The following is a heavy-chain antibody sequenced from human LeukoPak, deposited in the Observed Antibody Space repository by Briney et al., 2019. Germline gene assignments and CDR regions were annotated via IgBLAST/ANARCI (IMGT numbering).Heavy chain of an antibody. V-gene: IGHV3-30*03. CDR3: ARDRDGTEYYFDY. J-gene: IGHJ4*02. Sequence: GGSLRLSCAASGFTFSSYGMHWVRQAPGKGLEWVAVISYDGSNKYYADSVKGRFTISRDNSKNTLYLQMNSLRAEDTAVYYCARDRDGTEYYFDYWGQGTLVTVSS. CDR2: ISYDGSNK. CDR1: GFTFSSYG. D-gene: IGHD5-24*01.